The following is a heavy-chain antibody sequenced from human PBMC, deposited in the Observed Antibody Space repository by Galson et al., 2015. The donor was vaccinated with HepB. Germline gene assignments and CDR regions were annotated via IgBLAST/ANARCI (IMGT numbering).Heavy chain of an antibody. CDR3: ARDQKVGALDY. CDR1: GFTVSSYY. CDR2: IYSGGST. Sequence: SLRLSCAASGFTVSSYYMSWVRQAPGKGLEWVSVIYSGGSTYYADSVKSRLTTTRHKSKNTRYLQKNSLRAEDTAVYYCARDQKVGALDYWGQGTLVTVSS. V-gene: IGHV3-53*04. J-gene: IGHJ4*02. D-gene: IGHD1-26*01.